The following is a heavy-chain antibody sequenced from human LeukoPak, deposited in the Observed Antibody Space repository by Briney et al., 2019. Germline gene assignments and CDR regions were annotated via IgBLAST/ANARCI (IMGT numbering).Heavy chain of an antibody. D-gene: IGHD3-3*01. V-gene: IGHV1-46*01. CDR2: INPSGGST. CDR3: ARDTRSLYDFWSGYPKYYFDY. CDR1: GYTFTSYA. J-gene: IGHJ4*02. Sequence: GASVKVSCKASGYTFTSYAMNWVRQAPGQGLEWMGIINPSGGSTSYAQKFQGRVTMTRDMSTSTVYMELSSLRSEDTAVYYCARDTRSLYDFWSGYPKYYFDYWGQGTLVTVSS.